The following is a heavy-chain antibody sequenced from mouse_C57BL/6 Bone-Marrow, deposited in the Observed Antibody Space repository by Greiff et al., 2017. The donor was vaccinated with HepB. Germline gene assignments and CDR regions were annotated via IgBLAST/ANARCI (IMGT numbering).Heavy chain of an antibody. J-gene: IGHJ2*01. CDR2: INPNNGGT. CDR3: ARLGYSNYGS. D-gene: IGHD2-5*01. V-gene: IGHV1-26*01. Sequence: EVQLQQSGPELVKPGASVKISCKASGYTFTDYYMNWVKQSHGKSLEWIGDINPNNGGTSYNQKFKGKATLTVDKSSSTAYMELRSLTSEDSAVYYCARLGYSNYGSWGQGTTLTVSS. CDR1: GYTFTDYY.